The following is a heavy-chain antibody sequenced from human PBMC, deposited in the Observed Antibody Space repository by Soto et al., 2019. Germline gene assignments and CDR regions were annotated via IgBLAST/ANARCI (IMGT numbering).Heavy chain of an antibody. J-gene: IGHJ4*02. V-gene: IGHV4-39*01. CDR2: IYYSGST. Sequence: QLHLQESGPGLVKPSETLSLTCTVSGGSISSSSYYWGWIRQPPGKGLEWIGRIYYSGSTYYNPSLKRRVTIAVDTSKIQFSLKLGSVTAADTAVYYCARRGSGYDWVFDYWGQGTLVTVSS. D-gene: IGHD5-12*01. CDR1: GGSISSSSYY. CDR3: ARRGSGYDWVFDY.